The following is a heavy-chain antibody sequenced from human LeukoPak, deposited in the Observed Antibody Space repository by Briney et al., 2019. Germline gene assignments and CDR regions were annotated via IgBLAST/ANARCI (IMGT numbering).Heavy chain of an antibody. CDR2: ISGSGGST. D-gene: IGHD3-10*01. J-gene: IGHJ4*02. CDR1: GFTFSSHA. V-gene: IGHV3-23*01. CDR3: AKANLSYYYGSGSYSLHFDY. Sequence: GGSLRLSCAGPGFTFSSHAMSWVRQAPGEGVGWGSAISGSGGSTYYADSVKGRFTISRDNSKNTLYLQMNSLRAEDTAVYYCAKANLSYYYGSGSYSLHFDYWGQGTLVTVSS.